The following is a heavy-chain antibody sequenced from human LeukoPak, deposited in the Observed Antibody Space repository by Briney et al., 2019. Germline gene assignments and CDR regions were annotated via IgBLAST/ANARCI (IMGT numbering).Heavy chain of an antibody. D-gene: IGHD6-19*01. Sequence: PGGSLRLSCIAAGFTFSDYWMSWGRQAPGGGLEWVANIKEDGSEKYYVDSVKGRFTISRDNAKISLYLQMNSLRAEDTAVYYCASQFWWAAVAGTTLDYWGQGTLVTVSS. CDR3: ASQFWWAAVAGTTLDY. CDR1: GFTFSDYW. J-gene: IGHJ4*02. CDR2: IKEDGSEK. V-gene: IGHV3-7*05.